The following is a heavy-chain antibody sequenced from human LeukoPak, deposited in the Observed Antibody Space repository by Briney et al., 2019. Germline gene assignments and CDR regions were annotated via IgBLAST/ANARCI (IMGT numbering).Heavy chain of an antibody. CDR1: GFTFSPYG. CDR2: IWYDGSNK. V-gene: IGHV3-33*01. Sequence: GSLRLSCAASGFTFSPYGMHWVRQAPGKGLEWVSLIWYDGSNKYYADSVKGRFTISRDNSKNTLYLQMNSLRAEDTAVYYCARDWGKGDYWGQGTLVTVSS. CDR3: ARDWGKGDY. J-gene: IGHJ4*02. D-gene: IGHD3-16*01.